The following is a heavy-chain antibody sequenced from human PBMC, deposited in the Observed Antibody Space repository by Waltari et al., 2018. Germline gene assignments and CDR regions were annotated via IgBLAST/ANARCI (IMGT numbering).Heavy chain of an antibody. V-gene: IGHV4-31*01. J-gene: IGHJ4*02. Sequence: QVQLQESGPGLVKPSQTLSLTCTVSGGSISSGGYYWSWIRQHPGKGLEWIGYIYYSGSTYYNPSLKSLVTISVDTSKNQFSLKLSSVTAADTAVYYCARMWIQLGNFDYWGQGTLVTVSS. D-gene: IGHD5-18*01. CDR2: IYYSGST. CDR3: ARMWIQLGNFDY. CDR1: GGSISSGGYY.